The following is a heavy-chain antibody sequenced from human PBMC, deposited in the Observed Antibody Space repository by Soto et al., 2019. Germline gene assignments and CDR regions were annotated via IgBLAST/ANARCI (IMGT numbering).Heavy chain of an antibody. Sequence: QVQLVESGGGVVQPGRSLRLSCAASGFTFSSYGMHWVRQAPGKGLEWVAVISYDGSNKYYADSVKGRFTISRDNSKNTLYLQMNSLRAEDTAVYYCAKDLYSSSWYGSAFDIWGQGTMVTVSS. V-gene: IGHV3-30*18. CDR3: AKDLYSSSWYGSAFDI. J-gene: IGHJ3*02. CDR2: ISYDGSNK. D-gene: IGHD6-13*01. CDR1: GFTFSSYG.